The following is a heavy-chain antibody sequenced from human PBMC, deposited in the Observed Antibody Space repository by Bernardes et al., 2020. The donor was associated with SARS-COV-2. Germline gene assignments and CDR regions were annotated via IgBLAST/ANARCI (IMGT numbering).Heavy chain of an antibody. Sequence: ASVKVSCMVSGYTLTELSMHWVRQAPGKGLEWMGGFDPEDGETIYAQKFQGRVTMTEDTSTDTAYMELSSLRSEDTAVYYCATGGDVGYCSGGSCSYFDYWGQGTLVTVSS. D-gene: IGHD2-15*01. J-gene: IGHJ4*02. V-gene: IGHV1-24*01. CDR3: ATGGDVGYCSGGSCSYFDY. CDR1: GYTLTELS. CDR2: FDPEDGET.